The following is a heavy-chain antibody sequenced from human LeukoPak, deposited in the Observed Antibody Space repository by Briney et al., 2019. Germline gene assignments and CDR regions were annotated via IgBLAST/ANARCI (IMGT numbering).Heavy chain of an antibody. J-gene: IGHJ4*02. D-gene: IGHD5-12*01. CDR1: GFTFIDSG. Sequence: PGGSLRLSCAASGFTFIDSGIHWVRQASGKGLEWVGRIRSKVNNYATAYAASVKGRFTVSRDDSKNTAYPQMSSLKIEDTAVYYCTTFIVATTVDYWGQGIPVTVSS. CDR3: TTFIVATTVDY. CDR2: IRSKVNNYAT. V-gene: IGHV3-73*01.